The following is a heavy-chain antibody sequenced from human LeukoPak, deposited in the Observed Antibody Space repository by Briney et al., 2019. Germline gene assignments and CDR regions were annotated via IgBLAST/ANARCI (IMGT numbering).Heavy chain of an antibody. CDR3: ARSIVVVADY. CDR1: GFTFSSYA. V-gene: IGHV3-30*09. Sequence: GRSLRLSCAASGFTFSSYAMHWVRQAPGKGLEWVAVISYDGSNKYYADSVKGRFAISRDNSKNTLYLQMNSLRAEDTAVYYGARSIVVVADYWGQGTLVTVSS. J-gene: IGHJ4*02. CDR2: ISYDGSNK. D-gene: IGHD3-22*01.